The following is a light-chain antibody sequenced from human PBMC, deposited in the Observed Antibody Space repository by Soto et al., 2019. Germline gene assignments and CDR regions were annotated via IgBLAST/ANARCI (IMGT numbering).Light chain of an antibody. CDR2: EVS. CDR3: CLYVGATTYV. J-gene: IGLJ1*01. V-gene: IGLV2-14*01. Sequence: QSALTQPASVSGSPGQSITISCTGASSDVGGYNFVSWYQHHPGSPPKLIIYEVSHRPSGVSNRFSGSKSANKASLTISGLQVEDEADYFFCLYVGATTYVFGTGTKVTVL. CDR1: SSDVGGYNF.